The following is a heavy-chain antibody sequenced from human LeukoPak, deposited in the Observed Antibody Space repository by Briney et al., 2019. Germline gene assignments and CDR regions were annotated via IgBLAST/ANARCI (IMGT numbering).Heavy chain of an antibody. CDR1: GFTFSSFE. V-gene: IGHV3-48*03. CDR2: ISSSGSTI. J-gene: IGHJ4*02. Sequence: GGSLRLSCGASGFTFSSFEMNWVRQAPGKGLEWVSYISSSGSTIYYAYSVKGRFTISRDNAKNSLYLQMNSLRAEDTAVYYCARGYCTSASCYPFDCWGQGTLVTVSS. CDR3: ARGYCTSASCYPFDC. D-gene: IGHD2-2*01.